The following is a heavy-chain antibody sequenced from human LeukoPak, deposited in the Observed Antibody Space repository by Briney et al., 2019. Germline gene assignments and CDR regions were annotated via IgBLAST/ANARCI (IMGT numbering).Heavy chain of an antibody. V-gene: IGHV3-30*18. CDR1: GFTFSSYG. D-gene: IGHD3-10*01. CDR3: AKYLRSGSFYKYYYYGMDV. CDR2: ISYDGSNK. Sequence: GGSLRLSCAASGFTFSSYGMHWVRQAPGKGLGWVAVISYDGSNKYYADSVKGRFTISRDNSKNTLYLQMNSLRAEDTAVYYCAKYLRSGSFYKYYYYGMDVWGQGTTVTVSS. J-gene: IGHJ6*02.